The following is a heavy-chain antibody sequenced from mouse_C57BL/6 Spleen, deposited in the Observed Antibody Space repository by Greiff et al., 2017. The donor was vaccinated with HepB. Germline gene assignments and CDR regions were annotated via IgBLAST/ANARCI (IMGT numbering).Heavy chain of an antibody. CDR3: HHYYVSSYQYFDV. Sequence: EVQLQESGTVLARPGASVKMSCKTSGYTFTSYWMHWVKQRPGQGLEWIGAIYPGNSDTSYNQKFKGKAKLTAVTSASTAYMELSSLTNEDSAVYYCHHYYVSSYQYFDVWGTGTTVTVSS. J-gene: IGHJ1*03. CDR1: GYTFTSYW. V-gene: IGHV1-5*01. D-gene: IGHD1-1*01. CDR2: IYPGNSDT.